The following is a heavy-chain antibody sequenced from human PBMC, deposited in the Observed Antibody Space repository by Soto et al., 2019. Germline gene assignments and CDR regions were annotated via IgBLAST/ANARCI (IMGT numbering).Heavy chain of an antibody. Sequence: GGSLRLSCAASGFTFSSYAMSWVRQAPGKGREGVSAISGSGGSTYYADSVKGRFTISRDNSKNTLYLQMNSLRAEDTAVYYCAKSCSGYDLTYSYGMDVWGQGTTVTGSS. D-gene: IGHD5-12*01. V-gene: IGHV3-23*01. CDR1: GFTFSSYA. J-gene: IGHJ6*01. CDR2: ISGSGGST. CDR3: AKSCSGYDLTYSYGMDV.